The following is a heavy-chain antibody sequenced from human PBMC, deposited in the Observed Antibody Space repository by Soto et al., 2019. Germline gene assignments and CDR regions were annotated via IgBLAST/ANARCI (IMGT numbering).Heavy chain of an antibody. D-gene: IGHD3-10*01. CDR3: ARGAYMIRGISHYYFDY. J-gene: IGHJ4*02. CDR1: GFTFSIYW. V-gene: IGHV3-74*01. Sequence: GGSLRLSCAASGFTFSIYWMHWVRQSPGKGLVWVSRINNDESSTNYADSVRGRFTISRDNAKNTLYLQVNSLRVEDTAVYYCARGAYMIRGISHYYFDYWGQGTLVTVSS. CDR2: INNDESST.